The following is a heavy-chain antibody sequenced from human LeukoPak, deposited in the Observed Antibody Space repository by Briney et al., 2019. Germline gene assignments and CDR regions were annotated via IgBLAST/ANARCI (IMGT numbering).Heavy chain of an antibody. V-gene: IGHV3-30*18. CDR1: GFTFSSYG. CDR3: AKDTRRSGYSSVYNYYGMDV. D-gene: IGHD5-18*01. Sequence: GRSLRLSCAASGFTFSSYGVVWVRQAPGKGLEWVAAITYDGRKTYYADSATGRFIISRDNSKDTVDLQMNSLRHEDTAVYFCAKDTRRSGYSSVYNYYGMDVWGQGTMVTVSS. CDR2: ITYDGRKT. J-gene: IGHJ6*02.